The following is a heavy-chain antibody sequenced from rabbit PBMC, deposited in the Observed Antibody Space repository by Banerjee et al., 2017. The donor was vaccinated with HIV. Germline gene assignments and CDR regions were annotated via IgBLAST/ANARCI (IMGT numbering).Heavy chain of an antibody. Sequence: QEQLEESGGDLVKPEGSLTLTCTASGFSFSNKCVMCWVRQAPGKGLEWIACINTSSGNTVYATWAKGRFTISKTSSTTVTLQMTSLTVADTATYFCARDRDGDAGYGSLALWGPGTLVTVS. J-gene: IGHJ4*01. V-gene: IGHV1S45*01. CDR3: ARDRDGDAGYGSLAL. D-gene: IGHD7-1*01. CDR1: GFSFSNKCV. CDR2: INTSSGNT.